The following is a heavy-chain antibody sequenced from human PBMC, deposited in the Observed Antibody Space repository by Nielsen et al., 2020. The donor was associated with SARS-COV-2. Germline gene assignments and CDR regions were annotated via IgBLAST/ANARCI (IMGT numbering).Heavy chain of an antibody. CDR3: AIITRGALYGMDV. J-gene: IGHJ6*02. CDR1: GFTFSSYA. Sequence: GESLKISCAASGFTFSSYAMSWVRHAPGKGLEWVSAISGSGGSTYYADSVKGRFTISRDNSKNTLYLQMGSLRAEDTAVYYCAIITRGALYGMDVWGQGTTVTVSS. V-gene: IGHV3-23*01. CDR2: ISGSGGST. D-gene: IGHD1-14*01.